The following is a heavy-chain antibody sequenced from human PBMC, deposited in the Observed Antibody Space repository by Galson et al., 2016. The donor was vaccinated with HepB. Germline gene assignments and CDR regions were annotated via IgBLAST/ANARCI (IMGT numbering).Heavy chain of an antibody. CDR2: INSDGSST. V-gene: IGHV3-74*01. Sequence: GKGPVWVSRINSDGSSTTYAASVKGRFTISRDNAKNTLYLQMNSLRAEDTALYYCTRVHREGIAAAGLQIWGQGTLVIVSS. J-gene: IGHJ4*02. CDR3: TRVHREGIAAAGLQI. D-gene: IGHD6-13*01.